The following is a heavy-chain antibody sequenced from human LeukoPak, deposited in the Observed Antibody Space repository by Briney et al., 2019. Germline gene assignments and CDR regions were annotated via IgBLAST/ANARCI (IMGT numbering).Heavy chain of an antibody. J-gene: IGHJ4*02. V-gene: IGHV1-69*13. CDR1: GGTFSSYA. CDR3: ARVWDGSGSYYIAWEVFDY. Sequence: GASVKVSCKASGGTFSSYAISWVRQAPGQGLEWMGGIIPIFGTANYAQKFQGRVTITADESTSTAYMELSSLRSEDTAVYYCARVWDGSGSYYIAWEVFDYRGQGTLVTVSS. D-gene: IGHD3-10*01. CDR2: IIPIFGTA.